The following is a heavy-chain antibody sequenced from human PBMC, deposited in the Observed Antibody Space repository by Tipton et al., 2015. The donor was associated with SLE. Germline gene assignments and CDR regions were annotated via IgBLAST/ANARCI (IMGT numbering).Heavy chain of an antibody. J-gene: IGHJ6*02. D-gene: IGHD6-13*01. CDR3: ARDREGSSWYENYYYYGMDV. Sequence: SLRLSCAASGFTFSSYWMSWVRQAPGKGLEWVANIKQYGREKYYVDSVKGRFTISRDNAKNSLYLQMNSLRAEDTAVYYCARDREGSSWYENYYYYGMDVWGQGTPVTVSS. V-gene: IGHV3-7*01. CDR2: IKQYGREK. CDR1: GFTFSSYW.